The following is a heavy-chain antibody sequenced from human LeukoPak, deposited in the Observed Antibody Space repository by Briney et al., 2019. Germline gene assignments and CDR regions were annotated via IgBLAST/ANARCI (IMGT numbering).Heavy chain of an antibody. Sequence: ASVTVSSKASGHSYTAFYIHWVRQAPGQGLQWLGWIHPRSGDTRYAQKFQGMVTMARYTSISSVYMDLSSLGSDDTAVYYCARDGEYGTGSYYRGSFDYWGQGILVTVSS. V-gene: IGHV1-2*02. D-gene: IGHD3-10*01. CDR3: ARDGEYGTGSYYRGSFDY. J-gene: IGHJ4*02. CDR1: GHSYTAFY. CDR2: IHPRSGDT.